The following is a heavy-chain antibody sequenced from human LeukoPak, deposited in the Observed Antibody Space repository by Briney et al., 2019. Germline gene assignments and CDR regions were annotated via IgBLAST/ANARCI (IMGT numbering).Heavy chain of an antibody. CDR3: ARDQGFFDY. CDR1: GFTFSRYW. V-gene: IGHV3-7*04. J-gene: IGHJ4*02. CDR2: IKQDGSEK. Sequence: GESLRLSCAASGFTFSRYWMSWVRQAPGKGLEWAANIKQDGSEKYYVDSVKGRFTISRDNAKNSLYLQMNSLRAEDTAVYYCARDQGFFDYWGQGTLVTVSS.